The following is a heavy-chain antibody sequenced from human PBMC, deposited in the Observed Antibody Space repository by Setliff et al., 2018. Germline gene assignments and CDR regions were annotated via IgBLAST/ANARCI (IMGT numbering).Heavy chain of an antibody. V-gene: IGHV1-69*13. J-gene: IGHJ6*03. CDR2: IIPMFGT. CDR3: AGRQPLVRKYYYYMDV. CDR1: GGTFSSYV. D-gene: IGHD3-10*01. Sequence: ASVKVSCKASGGTFSSYVISWVREAPGQGLEWMGGIIPMFGTNYAQKFQGRVTITADESTSTAYMELSSLGSEDTAVYYCAGRQPLVRKYYYYMDVWGKGTTVTVSS.